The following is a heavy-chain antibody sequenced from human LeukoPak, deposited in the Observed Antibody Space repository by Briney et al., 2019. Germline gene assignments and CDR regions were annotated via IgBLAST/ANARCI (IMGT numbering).Heavy chain of an antibody. V-gene: IGHV4-34*01. CDR3: ARGTYYYDSSVPPFDH. Sequence: SETLSLPCTVYGGSFSGYYGSWIRQPPGKGLEWIGEINHSGSTNYNPSLKSRVTISVDTSKNQFSLRLSSVTAADTAVYYCARGTYYYDSSVPPFDHWGQGTQVTVSS. CDR2: INHSGST. CDR1: GGSFSGYY. J-gene: IGHJ4*02. D-gene: IGHD3-22*01.